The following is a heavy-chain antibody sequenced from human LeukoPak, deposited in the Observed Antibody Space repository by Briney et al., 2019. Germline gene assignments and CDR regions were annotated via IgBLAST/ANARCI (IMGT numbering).Heavy chain of an antibody. D-gene: IGHD3-22*01. CDR2: ISAYNGNT. Sequence: ASVKVSCKASGYTFTSYGISWVRQAPGQGLEWMGWISAYNGNTNYAQKLQGRVTMTTDTSTSTAYMELRSLRSVDTAVYYCAREVEYYDSSGYQNWFDPWGQGTLVTVSS. CDR3: AREVEYYDSSGYQNWFDP. CDR1: GYTFTSYG. V-gene: IGHV1-18*01. J-gene: IGHJ5*02.